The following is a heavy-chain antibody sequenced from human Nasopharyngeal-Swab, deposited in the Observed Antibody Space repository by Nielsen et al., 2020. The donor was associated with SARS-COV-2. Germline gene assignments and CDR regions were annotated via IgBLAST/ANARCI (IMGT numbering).Heavy chain of an antibody. CDR2: IKQDGSEK. V-gene: IGHV3-7*03. D-gene: IGHD3-10*01. Sequence: GESLKISCAASGFTFSSYWMSWVRQAPGKGLEWVANIKQDGSEKYYVDSVKGRFTISRDNAKNSLYLQMNSLRAEDTAVYYCAREEGLRAYWSGSPFRYYYYGMDVWGPGTTVTVSS. CDR1: GFTFSSYW. J-gene: IGHJ6*02. CDR3: AREEGLRAYWSGSPFRYYYYGMDV.